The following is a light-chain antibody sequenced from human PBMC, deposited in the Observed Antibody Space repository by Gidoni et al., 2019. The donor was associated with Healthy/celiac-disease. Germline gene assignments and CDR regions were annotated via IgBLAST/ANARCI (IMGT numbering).Light chain of an antibody. CDR2: AAS. CDR3: LQDYNCPWT. Sequence: AIQMTHSPSSLSASVGVRVTITCRASPGIRNDLGWYQQKPGKAPKLLIYAASRLQSGVPSRFSGSGSGTAFTLSICSLQPEDFATYYCLQDYNCPWTFGQGTKVEI. V-gene: IGKV1-6*01. J-gene: IGKJ1*01. CDR1: PGIRND.